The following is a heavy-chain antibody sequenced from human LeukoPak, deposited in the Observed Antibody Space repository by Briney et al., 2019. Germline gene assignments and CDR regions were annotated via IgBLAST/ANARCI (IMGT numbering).Heavy chain of an antibody. CDR1: GGSISTYY. J-gene: IGHJ5*02. CDR3: ARFEVVAGSSWFDP. V-gene: IGHV4-59*01. CDR2: INFSGST. Sequence: SETLSLTCTVSGGSISTYYWSWIRQPPGKGLEWIGYINFSGSTNYNPSLKSRVTISVDTSKNQFSLNLSSVTAADTALYYCARFEVVAGSSWFDPWGQGTLVTVSS. D-gene: IGHD6-19*01.